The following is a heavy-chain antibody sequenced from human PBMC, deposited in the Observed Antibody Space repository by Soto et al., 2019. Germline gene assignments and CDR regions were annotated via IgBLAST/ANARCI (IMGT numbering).Heavy chain of an antibody. CDR2: IFDSGST. CDR1: GGSISGGVHS. Sequence: QVQLQESGPGLVKPSETLSLNCTVSGGSISGGVHSWSWIRQPPGKGLEWIGHIFDSGSTYYNPSLKSRLTISVDTSKNQFSLRLSSVTAADTAVYYCAREIMPLTNDWYFDLWGRGTRVTVSS. CDR3: AREIMPLTNDWYFDL. J-gene: IGHJ2*01. D-gene: IGHD2-8*01. V-gene: IGHV4-30-4*01.